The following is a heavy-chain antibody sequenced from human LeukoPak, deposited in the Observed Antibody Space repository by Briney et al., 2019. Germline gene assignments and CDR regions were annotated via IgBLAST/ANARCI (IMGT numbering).Heavy chain of an antibody. D-gene: IGHD2-15*01. CDR1: GFTFSSYA. CDR3: ARALGYCSGGSCYLDY. J-gene: IGHJ4*02. CDR2: ISYDGSNK. Sequence: GGSLRLSCAASGFTFSSYAMHWVRQAPGKGLEWVAVISYDGSNKYYADSVKGRFTISRENAKNSLYLQMNSLRAGDTAVYYCARALGYCSGGSCYLDYWGQGTLVTVSS. V-gene: IGHV3-30*14.